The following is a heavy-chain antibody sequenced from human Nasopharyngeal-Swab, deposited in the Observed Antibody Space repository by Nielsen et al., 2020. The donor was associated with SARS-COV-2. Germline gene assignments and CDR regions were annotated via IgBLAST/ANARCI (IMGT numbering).Heavy chain of an antibody. CDR1: GFTFSRYW. D-gene: IGHD3-9*01. CDR2: IKQDGSEK. V-gene: IGHV3-7*01. Sequence: GGSLRLSCAASGFTFSRYWMSWVRQAPGKGLEWVANIKQDGSEKYYVDSVKGRFSISRDNAKNSLFLQMNSLRAEDTAVYYCARDLALYDILTGYTDAFDIWGQGTMVTV. CDR3: ARDLALYDILTGYTDAFDI. J-gene: IGHJ3*02.